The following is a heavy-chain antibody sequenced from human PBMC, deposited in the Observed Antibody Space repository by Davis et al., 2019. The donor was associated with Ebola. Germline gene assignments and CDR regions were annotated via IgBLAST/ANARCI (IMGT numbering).Heavy chain of an antibody. CDR2: ISGSGGST. J-gene: IGHJ4*02. CDR3: AKDKGQWELPDH. D-gene: IGHD1-26*01. CDR1: GFTFSSYA. Sequence: GESLKISCASSGFTFSSYAMSWLRQAPGKGLEWVSAISGSGGSTYYADSVKGRFTISRDNSKNTLYLQMNSLRAEDKAVYYCAKDKGQWELPDHWGQGTLVTVSS. V-gene: IGHV3-23*01.